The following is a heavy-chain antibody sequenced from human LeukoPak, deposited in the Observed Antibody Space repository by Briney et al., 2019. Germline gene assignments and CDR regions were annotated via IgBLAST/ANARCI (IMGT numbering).Heavy chain of an antibody. CDR3: ACPQRGPGGYYTDF. CDR1: GFTFSNYA. J-gene: IGHJ4*02. V-gene: IGHV3-23*01. Sequence: GGSLRLSCAASGFTFSNYAMSWVRQAPGKGLECISGFSGSGGRTFYADSVKGRFTISRDNSKNKLYVQMNNLRAEDTAIYYCACPQRGPGGYYTDFWGQGTLVTVSS. CDR2: FSGSGGRT. D-gene: IGHD3-10*01.